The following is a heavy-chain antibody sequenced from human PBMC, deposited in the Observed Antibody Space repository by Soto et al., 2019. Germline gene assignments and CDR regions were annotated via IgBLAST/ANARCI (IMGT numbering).Heavy chain of an antibody. CDR1: GGAISSYY. V-gene: IGHV4-59*01. CDR2: IYYSGST. D-gene: IGHD6-25*01. J-gene: IGHJ5*02. Sequence: SETLSLTCTVSGGAISSYYWTWIRQPPGKGLEWIGYIYYSGSTNYNPSLKSRVTISVDTSKNQFSLKLSSVTAADTAVYYCARPHGGSSGWDNWFDPWGQGTLVTVS. CDR3: ARPHGGSSGWDNWFDP.